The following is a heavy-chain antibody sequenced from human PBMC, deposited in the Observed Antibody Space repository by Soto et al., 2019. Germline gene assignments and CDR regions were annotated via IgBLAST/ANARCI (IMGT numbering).Heavy chain of an antibody. CDR3: AREMVEMVEVGYDSSYYYYMDV. CDR1: GFTFSSYG. CDR2: IWYDGSNK. J-gene: IGHJ6*03. V-gene: IGHV3-33*01. Sequence: GGSLRLSCAASGFTFSSYGMHWVRQAPGKGLEWVAVIWYDGSNKYYADSVKGRFTISRDNSKNTLYLQMNSLRAEDTAVYYCAREMVEMVEVGYDSSYYYYMDVWGKGTTVTVSS. D-gene: IGHD5-12*01.